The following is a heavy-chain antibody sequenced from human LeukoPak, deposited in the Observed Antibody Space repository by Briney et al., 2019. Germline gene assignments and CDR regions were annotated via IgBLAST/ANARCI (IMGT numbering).Heavy chain of an antibody. Sequence: PSETLSLTCTVSGGSISTYYWSWIRQPAGKGLEWIGRIYTSGSTNYNPSLKSRVTISVDTSKNQFSLKLSSVTAADTAVYYCAGEGSRYCSGGSCYFSWGQGTLVTVSS. J-gene: IGHJ5*02. CDR1: GGSISTYY. V-gene: IGHV4-4*07. CDR3: AGEGSRYCSGGSCYFS. D-gene: IGHD2-15*01. CDR2: IYTSGST.